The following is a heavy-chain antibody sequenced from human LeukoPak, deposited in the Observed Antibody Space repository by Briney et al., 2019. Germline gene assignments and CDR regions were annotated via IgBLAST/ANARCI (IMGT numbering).Heavy chain of an antibody. CDR2: IKQDGSEK. CDR3: ARSWRYGDHASDY. CDR1: GFTFSSYW. Sequence: GGSLRLSCAASGFTFSSYWMSWVRQAPGKGLEWVANIKQDGSEKYYVDSVKGRFTISRDNAKNSLYLQMNSLRAEDTAVYYCARSWRYGDHASDYWGQGTLVTVSS. D-gene: IGHD4-17*01. V-gene: IGHV3-7*01. J-gene: IGHJ4*02.